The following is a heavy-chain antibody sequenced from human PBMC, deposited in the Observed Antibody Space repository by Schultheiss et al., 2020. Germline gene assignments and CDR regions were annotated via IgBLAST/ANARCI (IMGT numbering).Heavy chain of an antibody. CDR2: IYPGDSDT. CDR3: ARHCTGGVCHGSYYYYGMDV. J-gene: IGHJ6*02. D-gene: IGHD2-8*02. CDR1: GYSFTSYW. V-gene: IGHV5-51*01. Sequence: GGSLRLSCKGSGYSFTSYWIGWVRQMPGKGLEWMGIIYPGDSDTRYSPSFQGQVTISADKSISTAYLQWSSLKASDTAMYYCARHCTGGVCHGSYYYYGMDVWGQGTTVTVSS.